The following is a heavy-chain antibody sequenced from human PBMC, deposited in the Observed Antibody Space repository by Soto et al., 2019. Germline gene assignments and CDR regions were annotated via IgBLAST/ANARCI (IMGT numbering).Heavy chain of an antibody. D-gene: IGHD3-3*02. CDR3: ARDQVLGYYLDY. V-gene: IGHV4-30-4*01. CDR2: IVYTGST. Sequence: TLSLTCTVSGGSIGSGDFYWSWFRQPPGKGLEWIGYIVYTGSTYYNTSLQRRVTVSVDTSKNHCCRKLSSVTAADTTVHYCARDQVLGYYLDYWGQGTLVTVS. J-gene: IGHJ4*02. CDR1: GGSIGSGDFY.